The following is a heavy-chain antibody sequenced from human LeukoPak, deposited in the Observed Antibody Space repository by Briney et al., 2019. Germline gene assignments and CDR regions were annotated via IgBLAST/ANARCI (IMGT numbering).Heavy chain of an antibody. J-gene: IGHJ4*02. CDR3: ARGDVYSSGWYAIDY. CDR1: GFTFSSYA. V-gene: IGHV3-30*04. D-gene: IGHD6-19*01. CDR2: ISYDGSNK. Sequence: GRSLRLSCAASGFTFSSYAMHWVRQAPGKGLEWVAVISYDGSNKYYADCVKGRFTISRDNSKNTLYLQINSLRAEDTAVYYCARGDVYSSGWYAIDYWGQGTLVTVSS.